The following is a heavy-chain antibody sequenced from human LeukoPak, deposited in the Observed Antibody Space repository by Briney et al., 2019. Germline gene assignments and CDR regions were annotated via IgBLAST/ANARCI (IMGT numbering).Heavy chain of an antibody. CDR3: ARTLRFFRFLDV. CDR2: IKPDGSET. Sequence: GGSLRLSCAASGFTFSNYWMSWVRQAPEKGLEWVANIKPDGSETYSVDSVKGRFTISRDNAKNSLYLQMNSLRAEDTAVYYCARTLRFFRFLDVWGQGTTVTVSS. CDR1: GFTFSNYW. V-gene: IGHV3-7*03. D-gene: IGHD3-3*01. J-gene: IGHJ6*02.